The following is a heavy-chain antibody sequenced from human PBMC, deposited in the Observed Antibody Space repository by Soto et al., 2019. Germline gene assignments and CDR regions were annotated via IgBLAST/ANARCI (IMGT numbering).Heavy chain of an antibody. CDR1: GGSFSGYY. Sequence: SETLSLTCAVYGGSFSGYYWSWIRQPPGKGLEWIGEINHSGSTNYNPSLKSRVTISVDTSKYQFSLKLSSVTAADTAVYYCARDYDFGSGYYYYYGMDVWGQGTTVTVSS. V-gene: IGHV4-34*01. CDR3: ARDYDFGSGYYYYYGMDV. D-gene: IGHD3-3*01. J-gene: IGHJ6*02. CDR2: INHSGST.